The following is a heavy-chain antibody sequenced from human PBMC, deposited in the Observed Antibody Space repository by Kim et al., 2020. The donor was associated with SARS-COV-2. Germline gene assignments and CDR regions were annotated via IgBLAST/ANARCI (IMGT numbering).Heavy chain of an antibody. CDR3: ARSRAPYFGELLGNWFDP. J-gene: IGHJ5*02. V-gene: IGHV4-59*10. Sequence: KSRVTMSVDTSKNQFSLKLSSVTAADTAVYYCARSRAPYFGELLGNWFDPWGQGTLVTVSS. D-gene: IGHD3-10*01.